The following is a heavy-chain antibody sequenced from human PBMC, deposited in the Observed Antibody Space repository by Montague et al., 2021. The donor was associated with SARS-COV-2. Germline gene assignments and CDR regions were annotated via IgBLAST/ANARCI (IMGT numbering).Heavy chain of an antibody. CDR2: IYYSGST. J-gene: IGHJ3*02. Sequence: SETLSLTCTVSGGSITSYYWTWIRQPPGKGLEWVGRIYYSGSTNXNPSLKSRVTISVDTSKNQFSLKLSSVTAADTAVYYCARTGLGAYDILTGYTVNAFDMWGQGIMVTVSS. CDR1: GGSITSYY. CDR3: ARTGLGAYDILTGYTVNAFDM. D-gene: IGHD3-9*01. V-gene: IGHV4-59*01.